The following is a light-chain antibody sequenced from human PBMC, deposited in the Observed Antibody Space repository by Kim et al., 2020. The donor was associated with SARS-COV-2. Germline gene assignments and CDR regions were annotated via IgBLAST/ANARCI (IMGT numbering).Light chain of an antibody. CDR3: QQNYSVPRT. CDR2: AAS. J-gene: IGKJ4*01. Sequence: DIQMTQSPSSLSASVGDRVTITCRASQSISNFLNWYQLKPGKAPKLLIYAASTLQSGVPSRFSGSGSGTDFTLTISSLQPEDFATYYCQQNYSVPRTFGGGTKVDIK. V-gene: IGKV1-39*01. CDR1: QSISNF.